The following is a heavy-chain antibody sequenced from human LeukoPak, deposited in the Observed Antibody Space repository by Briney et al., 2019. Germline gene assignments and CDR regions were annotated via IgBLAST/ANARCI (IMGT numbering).Heavy chain of an antibody. CDR3: AREQNYCFES. CDR2: IYNNGRT. J-gene: IGHJ4*02. Sequence: PGGSLRLSCAASGFTVSDSYIVWVRQAPGKGLEYVSFIYNNGRTNYADSVKGRFTISRDNSKNTVYLQMNSLRAEDTAVYYCAREQNYCFESRGQGTLVTVSS. D-gene: IGHD2-15*01. V-gene: IGHV3-53*01. CDR1: GFTVSDSY.